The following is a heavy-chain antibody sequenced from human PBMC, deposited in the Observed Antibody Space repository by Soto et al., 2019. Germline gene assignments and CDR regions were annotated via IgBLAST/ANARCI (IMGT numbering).Heavy chain of an antibody. Sequence: QVQLVQSGAEVKKPGSSVKVSCKASGGTFSSYTISWVRQAPGQGLEWMGRIIPILGIVNYAQQFQGRVTITADKSTSTAYMELSSLRSEDTAVYYCARVRYYYGSASYFDYYYYIDVWVKGATVTVSS. V-gene: IGHV1-69*02. CDR3: ARVRYYYGSASYFDYYYYIDV. D-gene: IGHD3-10*01. J-gene: IGHJ6*03. CDR2: IIPILGIV. CDR1: GGTFSSYT.